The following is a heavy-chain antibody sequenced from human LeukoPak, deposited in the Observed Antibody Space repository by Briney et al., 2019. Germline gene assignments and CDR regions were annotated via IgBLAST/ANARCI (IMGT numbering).Heavy chain of an antibody. CDR1: GYSFTSYW. J-gene: IGHJ5*02. Sequence: PGESLKISCKGSGYSFTSYWIGWVRQMPGKGLEWMGIIYPGDSDTRYSPSFQGQVTISADKSISTAYLQWSSLKASDTAMYYCARQGDNWNYDSPWFDPWGQGTLVTVSS. D-gene: IGHD1-7*01. V-gene: IGHV5-51*01. CDR2: IYPGDSDT. CDR3: ARQGDNWNYDSPWFDP.